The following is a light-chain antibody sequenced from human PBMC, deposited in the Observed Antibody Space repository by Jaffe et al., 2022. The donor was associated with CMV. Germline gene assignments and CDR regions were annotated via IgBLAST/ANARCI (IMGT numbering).Light chain of an antibody. CDR1: SSNIGRSY. CDR3: ATWDDSLYVV. Sequence: QSVLTQPPSVSAAPGQTVTIACSGSSSNIGRSYVSWYHQLPGTAPKLLIYENNKRPSGIPDRFSGSKSGTSATLGITGLQTGDEADYYCATWDDSLYVVFGGGTKVTVL. V-gene: IGLV1-51*02. J-gene: IGLJ2*01. CDR2: ENN.